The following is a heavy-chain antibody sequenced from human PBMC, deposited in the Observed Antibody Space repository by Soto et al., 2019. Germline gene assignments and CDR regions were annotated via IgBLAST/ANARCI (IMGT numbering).Heavy chain of an antibody. CDR3: ARDYGRRGYSYGWGYYFYGMDV. V-gene: IGHV3-30-3*01. Sequence: QVQLVESGGGVVQPGRSLRLSCAASGFTFSSYAMHWVRQAPGKGLEWVAVISYDGSNKYYADSVKGRFTISRDNSKNTLYLQMNSLRAEDTAVYYCARDYGRRGYSYGWGYYFYGMDVWGQGTTVTVSS. CDR2: ISYDGSNK. CDR1: GFTFSSYA. J-gene: IGHJ6*02. D-gene: IGHD5-18*01.